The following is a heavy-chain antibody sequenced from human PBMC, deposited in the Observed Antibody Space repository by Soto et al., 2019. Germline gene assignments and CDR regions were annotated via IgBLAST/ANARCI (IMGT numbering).Heavy chain of an antibody. CDR3: AKLWGYYFES. V-gene: IGHV3-53*01. CDR1: GFSVNNNY. D-gene: IGHD2-21*01. Sequence: PGGSLRLSCAASGFSVNNNYMTWVRQTPGRGPEWVAVIYTRGSTHYADFATGRFTFSRDNSKNTLYLQMNSLRPEDTAVYYCAKLWGYYFESWGPGTLVTVSS. CDR2: IYTRGST. J-gene: IGHJ4*02.